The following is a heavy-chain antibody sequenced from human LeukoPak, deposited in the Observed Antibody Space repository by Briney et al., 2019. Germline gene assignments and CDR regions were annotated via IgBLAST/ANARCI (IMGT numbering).Heavy chain of an antibody. Sequence: RGSLRLSCAASGFTFSSYAMSWVRQAPGKGLEWVAVISYDGSNKYYADSVKGRFTISRDNSKNTLYLQMNSLRAEDTAVYYCARDVRGYDYGPFDYWGQGTLVTVSS. CDR3: ARDVRGYDYGPFDY. CDR1: GFTFSSYA. D-gene: IGHD5-12*01. CDR2: ISYDGSNK. J-gene: IGHJ4*02. V-gene: IGHV3-30-3*01.